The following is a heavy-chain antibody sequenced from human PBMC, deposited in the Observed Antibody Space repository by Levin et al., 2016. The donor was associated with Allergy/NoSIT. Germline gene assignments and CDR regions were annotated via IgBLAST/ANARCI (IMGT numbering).Heavy chain of an antibody. Sequence: WVRQAPGQGLEWMGWISAYNGNTNYAQKLQGRVTMTTDTSTSTAYMELRSLRSDDTAVYYCARGRYGSGSYYNWGQGTLVTVSS. J-gene: IGHJ4*02. CDR2: ISAYNGNT. CDR3: ARGRYGSGSYYN. D-gene: IGHD3-10*01. V-gene: IGHV1-18*01.